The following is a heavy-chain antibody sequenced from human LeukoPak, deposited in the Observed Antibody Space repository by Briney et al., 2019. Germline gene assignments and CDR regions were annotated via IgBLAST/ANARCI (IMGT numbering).Heavy chain of an antibody. J-gene: IGHJ6*03. Sequence: PSETLSLTCTVSGGSISGYYCSWIRQPPGKGLEWIGYIYYSGSTYYNSSLKSRVTISVDTSKNQFSLNLSSVTAADTAVYYCARRLPISNYYYYYMDVWGKGTTVTVSS. CDR3: ARRLPISNYYYYYMDV. CDR1: GGSISGYY. D-gene: IGHD3-9*01. CDR2: IYYSGST. V-gene: IGHV4-59*08.